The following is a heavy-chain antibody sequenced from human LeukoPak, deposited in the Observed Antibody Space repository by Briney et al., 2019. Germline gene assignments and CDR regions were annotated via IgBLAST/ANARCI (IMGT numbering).Heavy chain of an antibody. CDR2: ISYDGSNK. CDR3: ARDQWELLWYFDY. J-gene: IGHJ4*02. CDR1: GFTFSSYA. Sequence: GGSLRLSCAASGFTFSSYAMHWVRQAPGKGLEWVAVISYDGSNKYYADSVKGRFTISRDNSKNTLYLQMNSLRAEDTAVYYCARDQWELLWYFDYWGQGTLVTVSS. D-gene: IGHD1-26*01. V-gene: IGHV3-30-3*01.